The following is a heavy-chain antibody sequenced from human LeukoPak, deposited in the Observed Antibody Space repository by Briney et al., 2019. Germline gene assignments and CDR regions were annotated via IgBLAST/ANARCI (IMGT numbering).Heavy chain of an antibody. CDR1: GGSISSSSYY. V-gene: IGHV4-39*07. Sequence: EPSETLSLTCTVSGGSISSSSYYWGWIRQPPGKGLEWIGSIYYSGSTYYNPSLKSRVTISVDTSKNQFSLKLSSVTAADTAVYYCARGHIVVVPAAAILSNWFDPWGQGTLVTVSS. J-gene: IGHJ5*02. D-gene: IGHD2-2*01. CDR3: ARGHIVVVPAAAILSNWFDP. CDR2: IYYSGST.